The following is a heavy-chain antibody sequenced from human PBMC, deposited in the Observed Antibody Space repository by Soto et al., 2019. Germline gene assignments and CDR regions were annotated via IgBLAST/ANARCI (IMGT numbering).Heavy chain of an antibody. J-gene: IGHJ5*02. D-gene: IGHD3-3*01. V-gene: IGHV4-39*01. CDR2: IYYSGST. Sequence: PSETLSLTCTVSGGSISSSSYYWGWIRQPPGKGLEWIGSIYYSGSTYYNPSLKSRVTISVDTSKNQFSLKLSSVTAADTAVYYCARRPTIFGMKSWFDPWGQGTLVTVSS. CDR3: ARRPTIFGMKSWFDP. CDR1: GGSISSSSYY.